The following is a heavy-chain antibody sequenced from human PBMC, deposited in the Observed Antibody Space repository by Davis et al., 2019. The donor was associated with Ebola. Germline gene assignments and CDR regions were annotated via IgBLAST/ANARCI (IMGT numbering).Heavy chain of an antibody. J-gene: IGHJ5*01. V-gene: IGHV4-59*01. Sequence: GSLRLSCAASGFTFSSYWMSWIRQPPGKGLEWIAYIHYSGDTKSNPSLKSRVTISVDTSKNQFSLKLNSVTAADTAVFYCARSNYGSGSYDSWGQGALVTVSS. D-gene: IGHD3-10*01. CDR1: GFTFSSYW. CDR3: ARSNYGSGSYDS. CDR2: IHYSGDT.